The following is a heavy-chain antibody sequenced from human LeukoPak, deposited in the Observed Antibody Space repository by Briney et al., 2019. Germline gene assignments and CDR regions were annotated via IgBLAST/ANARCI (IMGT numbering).Heavy chain of an antibody. CDR2: ISAYNGNT. Sequence: ASVKVSCKASGYTFTGYYMHWVRQAPGQGLEWMGWISAYNGNTNYAQKLQGRVTMTTDTSTSTAYMELRSLRSDDTAVYYCARVTNYYDSSGYYYYFDYWGQGTLVTVSS. D-gene: IGHD3-22*01. J-gene: IGHJ4*02. V-gene: IGHV1-18*04. CDR1: GYTFTGYY. CDR3: ARVTNYYDSSGYYYYFDY.